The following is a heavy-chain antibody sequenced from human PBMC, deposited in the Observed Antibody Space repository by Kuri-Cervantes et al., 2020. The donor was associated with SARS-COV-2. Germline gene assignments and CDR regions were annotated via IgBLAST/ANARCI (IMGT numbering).Heavy chain of an antibody. V-gene: IGHV2-70*11. J-gene: IGHJ4*02. D-gene: IGHD4-11*01. CDR2: IDWDDDK. CDR3: ARIQAATVIADY. Sequence: SGPTLVKPTQTLTLTCTFSGFSPSTSGMCVSWIRQPPGKALEWLARIDWDDDKYYSRSLETRLTISKDTSKNQVVLTMTNVDPVDTATYYCARIQAATVIADYWGQGTLVTVSS. CDR1: GFSPSTSGMC.